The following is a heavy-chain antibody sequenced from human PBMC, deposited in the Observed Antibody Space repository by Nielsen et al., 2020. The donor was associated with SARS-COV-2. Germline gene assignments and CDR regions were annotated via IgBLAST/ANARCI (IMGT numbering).Heavy chain of an antibody. CDR1: GFTFNDYY. V-gene: IGHV3-7*01. Sequence: GESLKISCAASGFTFNDYYMSWVRQAPGKGLEWVANIKPDGSEKYYVDSVKGRFTISRDNVKNSLDLQMNSLRAEDMAVYYCATNSDWRHDYWGQGTLVTVST. J-gene: IGHJ4*02. CDR3: ATNSDWRHDY. CDR2: IKPDGSEK. D-gene: IGHD6-19*01.